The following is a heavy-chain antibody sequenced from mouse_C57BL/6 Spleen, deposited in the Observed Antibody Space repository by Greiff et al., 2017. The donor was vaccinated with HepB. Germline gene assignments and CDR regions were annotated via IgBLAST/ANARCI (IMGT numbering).Heavy chain of an antibody. V-gene: IGHV5-4*03. CDR2: ISDGGSYT. D-gene: IGHD1-1*01. CDR1: GFTFSSYA. Sequence: EVKLVESGGGLVKPGGSLKLSCAASGFTFSSYAMSWVRQTPEKRLEWVATISDGGSYTYYPHNVKGRFTISRDNAKNNLYLHMSHLKSEDTAMYYCAGGLLRSYMGYWGQGTSVTVSS. CDR3: AGGLLRSYMGY. J-gene: IGHJ4*01.